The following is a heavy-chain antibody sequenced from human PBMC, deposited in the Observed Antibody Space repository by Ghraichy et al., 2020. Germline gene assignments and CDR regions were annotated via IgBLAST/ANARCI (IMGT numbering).Heavy chain of an antibody. D-gene: IGHD4-17*01. J-gene: IGHJ6*02. CDR2: IYYSGST. V-gene: IGHV4-31*03. CDR3: ESTITVTTRSYCYYGMDV. CDR1: GGSISSDGYY. Sequence: SETLSLTCTVSGGSISSDGYYWSWIRQHPGKGLVWIRYIYYSGSTYYIPYLKSRVTISVDTSKNQFSLKLSSVTAAATAVYYCESTITVTTRSYCYYGMDVWGQGTPVTVSS.